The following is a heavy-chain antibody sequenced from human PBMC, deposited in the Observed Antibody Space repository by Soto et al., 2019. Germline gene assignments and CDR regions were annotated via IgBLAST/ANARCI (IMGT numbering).Heavy chain of an antibody. CDR2: IYHSGST. V-gene: IGHV4-30-2*01. CDR3: ARKVWFGSPYAFDI. Sequence: TLSLTGAFSGASISSGLYSWSWIRQPPGKGLEWIGYIYHSGSTYYNPSLKSRVTISVDRSRNQFSLKLSSVTAADTAVYYCARKVWFGSPYAFDIWGQGKMVTVS. CDR1: GASISSGLYS. J-gene: IGHJ3*02. D-gene: IGHD3-10*01.